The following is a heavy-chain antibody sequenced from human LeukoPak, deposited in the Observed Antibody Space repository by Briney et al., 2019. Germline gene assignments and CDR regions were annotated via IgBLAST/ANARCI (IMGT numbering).Heavy chain of an antibody. J-gene: IGHJ4*02. V-gene: IGHV1-18*01. Sequence: ASVKVSCKASGYTFTSYGISWVRQAPGQGLEWMGWISAYNGNTNYAQKLQGRVTMTTDTSTSTAYMELRSLRSDDTAVYYCARVWVRGWFGEFLESYWGQGTLVTVSS. CDR2: ISAYNGNT. CDR1: GYTFTSYG. D-gene: IGHD3-10*01. CDR3: ARVWVRGWFGEFLESY.